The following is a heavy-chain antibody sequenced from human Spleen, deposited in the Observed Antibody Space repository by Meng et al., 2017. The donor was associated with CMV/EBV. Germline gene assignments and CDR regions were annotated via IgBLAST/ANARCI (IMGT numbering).Heavy chain of an antibody. D-gene: IGHD3-10*01. CDR1: GGSISSGGYY. J-gene: IGHJ4*02. V-gene: IGHV4-31*03. CDR2: IYYSGST. CDR3: ARVRGISRITMVRGVTAGFDY. Sequence: SETLSLTCTVSGGSISSGGYYWSWIRQHPGKGLEWIGYIYYSGSTYYNPSLKSRVTISVDTSKNQFSLKPSSVTAADTAVYYCARVRGISRITMVRGVTAGFDYWGQGTLVTVSS.